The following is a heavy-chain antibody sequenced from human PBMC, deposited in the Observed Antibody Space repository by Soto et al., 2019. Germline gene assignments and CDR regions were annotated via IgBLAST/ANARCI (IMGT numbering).Heavy chain of an antibody. V-gene: IGHV4-59*01. CDR1: RGSISSYY. D-gene: IGHD3-22*01. CDR2: IYYRGST. CDR3: ARCRGSGYYGDAFEI. Sequence: SETLSLTCTVSRGSISSYYWSLIRQPPGKGLEWIGCIYYRGSTNYNPSLKRRVCISVDTSKNQFSLKLSSVTAAATAVYYCARCRGSGYYGDAFEIWAQGPMVPVS. J-gene: IGHJ3*02.